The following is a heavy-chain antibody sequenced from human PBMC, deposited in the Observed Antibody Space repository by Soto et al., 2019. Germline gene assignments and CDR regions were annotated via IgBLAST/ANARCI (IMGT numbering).Heavy chain of an antibody. V-gene: IGHV4-31*03. CDR2: IYYSGST. CDR3: ARVWSGYAGYFDY. D-gene: IGHD3-3*01. J-gene: IGHJ4*02. Sequence: SETLSLTCTVSGGSISSGGYYWSWIRQHPGKGLEWIGYIYYSGSTYYNPSLKSRVTISVDTSKNQFSLKLSSVTAADTAVYYCARVWSGYAGYFDYWGQGTLVTVSS. CDR1: GGSISSGGYY.